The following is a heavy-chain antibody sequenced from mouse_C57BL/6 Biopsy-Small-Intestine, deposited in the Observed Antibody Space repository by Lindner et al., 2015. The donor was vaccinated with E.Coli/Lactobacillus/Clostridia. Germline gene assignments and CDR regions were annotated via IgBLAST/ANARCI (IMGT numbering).Heavy chain of an antibody. V-gene: IGHV9-3-1*01. CDR1: GYTFTSNA. Sequence: VKVSCKASGYTFTSNAINWVRQAPGQGLEWMGWINTYTGNPMYAQGFTGRFVFSLDTSVSTAYLQISSLEAEDTAVYYCARERTGSQLNDFEHWGQGTLVTVSS. CDR3: ARERTGSQLNDFEH. J-gene: IGHJ4*01. CDR2: INTYTGNP. D-gene: IGHD6-2*01.